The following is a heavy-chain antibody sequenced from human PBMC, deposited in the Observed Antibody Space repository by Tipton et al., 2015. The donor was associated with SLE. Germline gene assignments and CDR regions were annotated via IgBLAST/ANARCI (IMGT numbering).Heavy chain of an antibody. J-gene: IGHJ4*02. CDR1: GGSISSGSYY. V-gene: IGHV4-31*03. CDR2: IENSGST. Sequence: TLSLTCTVSGGSISSGSYYWSWIRQPAGKGLEWIGNIENSGSTYYNPSLKSRLTMSVDTSNKHFFLNLSSVTAADTALYYCARHFSGSYSFDYWGQGKLVTVSS. CDR3: ARHFSGSYSFDY. D-gene: IGHD1-26*01.